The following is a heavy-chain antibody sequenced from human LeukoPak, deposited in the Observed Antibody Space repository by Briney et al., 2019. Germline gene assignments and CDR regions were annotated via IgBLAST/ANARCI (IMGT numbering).Heavy chain of an antibody. J-gene: IGHJ3*02. Sequence: GGSLRLSCAASGFTFSDYILDWVPQAPGKGLEWVGRIRRGSDGYTTEYAASVKGTFIISRDDSKNSLFLHMNSLKTEDTALYHCTRVAGDSVNSAFDIWGQGTMVTVSS. V-gene: IGHV3-72*01. D-gene: IGHD5/OR15-5a*01. CDR3: TRVAGDSVNSAFDI. CDR2: IRRGSDGYTT. CDR1: GFTFSDYI.